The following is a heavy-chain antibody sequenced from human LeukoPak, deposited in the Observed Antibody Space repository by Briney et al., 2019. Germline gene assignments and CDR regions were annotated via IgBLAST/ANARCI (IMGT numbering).Heavy chain of an antibody. J-gene: IGHJ4*02. CDR3: ARGGRYYDSSGYRHRYYFDY. Sequence: SETLSLTCGVYGGSFSTYYWSWIRQPPGKGLEWIGEINHSGTTNYNPSLKGRVTISVDTSKKQFSLKLSSVTAADTAVYYCARGGRYYDSSGYRHRYYFDYWGQGPLVTVSS. D-gene: IGHD3-22*01. V-gene: IGHV4-34*01. CDR1: GGSFSTYY. CDR2: INHSGTT.